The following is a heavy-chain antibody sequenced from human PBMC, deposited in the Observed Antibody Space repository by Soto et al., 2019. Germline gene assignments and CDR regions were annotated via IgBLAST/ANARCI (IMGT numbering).Heavy chain of an antibody. D-gene: IGHD3-9*01. CDR3: ADGRGDVLTANYYVDY. CDR2: ISWDGEK. Sequence: QITLKESGPTLVKPTQTLTLTCTFSGFSLNTRGVGVGWIRQPPGKPLEWLALISWDGEKRYSPSLKRRLTITMVTSGNQVALTDSHVDPVETRTHYCADGRGDVLTANYYVDYWIQGTLVTVYS. J-gene: IGHJ4*02. V-gene: IGHV2-5*02. CDR1: GFSLNTRGVG.